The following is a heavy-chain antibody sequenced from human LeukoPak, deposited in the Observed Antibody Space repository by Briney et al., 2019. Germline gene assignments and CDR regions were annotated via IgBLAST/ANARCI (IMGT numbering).Heavy chain of an antibody. D-gene: IGHD3-10*01. J-gene: IGHJ4*02. CDR1: GFTFSSYS. V-gene: IGHV3-21*01. CDR2: IRNSTHI. Sequence: PGGSLRLSCAASGFTFSSYSMNGVRQAPGKGLYGVSSIRNSTHIYYADSVKGRFTISRDNANSSLYLQMKSLRAEDTAVYYCARVPTLEFVDDGGRGTLVT. CDR3: ARVPTLEFVDD.